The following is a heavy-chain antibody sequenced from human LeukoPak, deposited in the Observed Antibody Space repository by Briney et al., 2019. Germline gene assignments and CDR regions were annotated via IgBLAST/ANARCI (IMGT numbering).Heavy chain of an antibody. CDR3: ALIPYCTTATCYYFDY. D-gene: IGHD2-2*01. CDR1: GYTFTSYG. J-gene: IGHJ4*02. Sequence: ASVKVSCKASGYTFTSYGISWVRQAPGQGLEWMGWISAYNGNTNYAQRLQGRVTMTADTSTSTTYMELRSLRSDDTAVYYCALIPYCTTATCYYFDYWGQGTLVTVSS. V-gene: IGHV1-18*01. CDR2: ISAYNGNT.